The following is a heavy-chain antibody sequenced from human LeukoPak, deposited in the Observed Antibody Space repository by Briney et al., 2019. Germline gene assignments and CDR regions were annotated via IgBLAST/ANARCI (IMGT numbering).Heavy chain of an antibody. CDR3: ARRSGIAVAEAAFDI. V-gene: IGHV4-59*01. D-gene: IGHD6-19*01. Sequence: ASETLSLTCTVSGGSISSYYWSWIRQPPGKGLEWIGYIYYSGSTNYNPSLKSRVTISVDTSKNQFSLKLSSVTAADTAVYYCARRSGIAVAEAAFDIWGQGTMVTVSS. CDR1: GGSISSYY. J-gene: IGHJ3*02. CDR2: IYYSGST.